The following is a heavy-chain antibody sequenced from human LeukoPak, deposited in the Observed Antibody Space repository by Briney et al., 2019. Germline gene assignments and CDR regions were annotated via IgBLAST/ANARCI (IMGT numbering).Heavy chain of an antibody. J-gene: IGHJ4*02. D-gene: IGHD6-13*01. V-gene: IGHV3-74*01. CDR2: IHSDGSGT. CDR3: ARGRSSSSWSDY. Sequence: GGSLRLSGAASGFIFSSYWMHWVRQAPGKGLVWVSRIHSDGSGTTYADSVKGRFTISRDNGKNTLYLQRTGLRDEDAAVYYCARGRSSSSWSDYWGQGTLVTVSS. CDR1: GFIFSSYW.